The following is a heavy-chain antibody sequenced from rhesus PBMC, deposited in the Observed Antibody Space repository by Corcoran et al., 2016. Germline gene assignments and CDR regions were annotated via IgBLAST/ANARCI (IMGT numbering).Heavy chain of an antibody. J-gene: IGHJ4*01. Sequence: QVQLQESGPGVVKPSETLSLTCAVSGGSISGYYLWSWIRQPPGKGLEWIWYIYGGRGSTSYNPSLKIRFIISIDTSKNQFSLKLSSVTAADTAVYYCARETGVLTALFDYWGQGVLVTVSS. CDR2: IYGGRGST. D-gene: IGHD2-15*01. CDR3: ARETGVLTALFDY. V-gene: IGHV4-106*01. CDR1: GGSISGYYL.